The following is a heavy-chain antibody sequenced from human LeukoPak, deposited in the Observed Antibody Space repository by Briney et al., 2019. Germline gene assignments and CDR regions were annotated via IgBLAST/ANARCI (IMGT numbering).Heavy chain of an antibody. D-gene: IGHD3-3*01. CDR3: ASLNFWSGSPTDV. CDR2: IYYSGST. J-gene: IGHJ6*04. CDR1: GGSISSGGYY. Sequence: SQTLSLTCTVCGGSISSGGYYWSWIRQHPGKGLEWIGYIYYSGSTYYNPSLKSRVTISVDTSKNQFSLKLSSVTAADTAAYYCASLNFWSGSPTDVWGKGTTVTVSS. V-gene: IGHV4-31*03.